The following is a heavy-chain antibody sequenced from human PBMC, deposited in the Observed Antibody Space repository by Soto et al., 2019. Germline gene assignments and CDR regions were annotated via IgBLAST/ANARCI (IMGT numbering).Heavy chain of an antibody. CDR1: GGSISSYY. Sequence: PSETLSLTCTFSGGSISSYYWSWIRQPPGKGLEWIGYIYYSGSTNYNPSLKSRVTISVDTSKNQFSLKLSSVTAADTAVYYCARGDYDSYFDYWGQGTLVTVSS. V-gene: IGHV4-59*01. CDR3: ARGDYDSYFDY. CDR2: IYYSGST. D-gene: IGHD3-22*01. J-gene: IGHJ4*02.